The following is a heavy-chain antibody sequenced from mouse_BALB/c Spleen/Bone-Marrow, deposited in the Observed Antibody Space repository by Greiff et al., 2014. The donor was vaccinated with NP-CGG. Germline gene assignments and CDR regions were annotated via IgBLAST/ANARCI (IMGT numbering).Heavy chain of an antibody. Sequence: VQLQESGAELARPGASVKMSCKASGYTFDYYTVQWVKQRPGQGPEWIGYINPSSGYTNYNQKFKDKATLTADKSSSTAYMQLSSPTSEDSAVYYCAREVYGSWFAYWGQGTLVTVSA. D-gene: IGHD2-2*01. CDR1: GYTFDYYT. V-gene: IGHV1-4*01. CDR2: INPSSGYT. J-gene: IGHJ3*01. CDR3: AREVYGSWFAY.